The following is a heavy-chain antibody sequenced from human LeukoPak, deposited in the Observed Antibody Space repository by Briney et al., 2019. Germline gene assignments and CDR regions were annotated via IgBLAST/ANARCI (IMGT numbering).Heavy chain of an antibody. D-gene: IGHD3-3*01. V-gene: IGHV4-4*07. CDR1: GGSISSYY. CDR2: IYTSGST. J-gene: IGHJ5*02. CDR3: ARDQGGTEDYDFWSGYSDWFDP. Sequence: SETLSLTCTVSGGSISSYYWSWIRQPAGKGLEWIGRIYTSGSTNYNPSLKSRVTMSVGTSKNQFSLKLSSVTAAGTAVYYCARDQGGTEDYDFWSGYSDWFDPWGQGTLVTVSS.